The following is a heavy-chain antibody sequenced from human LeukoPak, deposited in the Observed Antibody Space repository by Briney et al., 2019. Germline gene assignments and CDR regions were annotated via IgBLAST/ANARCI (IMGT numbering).Heavy chain of an antibody. CDR2: ISTGGHNT. J-gene: IGHJ4*02. CDR3: AKVGRLKFLEWLLSPVGFDY. CDR1: GFTFTSSA. Sequence: GGSLRLSCAASGFTFTSSAMSWVRQAPGKGLEWVSAISTGGHNTYYADSVKGRFAISRDNSKNTLYLQMNSLRAEDTAVYYCAKVGRLKFLEWLLSPVGFDYWGQGTLVTVSS. D-gene: IGHD3-3*01. V-gene: IGHV3-23*01.